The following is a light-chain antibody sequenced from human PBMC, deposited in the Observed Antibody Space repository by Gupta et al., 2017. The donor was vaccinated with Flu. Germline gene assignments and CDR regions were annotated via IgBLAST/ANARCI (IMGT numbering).Light chain of an antibody. V-gene: IGKV1-12*01. CDR2: AAS. Sequence: IQMTQSPSSVSASVGDRVTIGCRASQGISIWLAWYQQKPGKAPNLLIYAASSLQSGVPSRFSGSGSGTDFTLTISSLQPEDFATYYCQQSNSLPYSFGQGTKLKIK. J-gene: IGKJ2*03. CDR3: QQSNSLPYS. CDR1: QGISIW.